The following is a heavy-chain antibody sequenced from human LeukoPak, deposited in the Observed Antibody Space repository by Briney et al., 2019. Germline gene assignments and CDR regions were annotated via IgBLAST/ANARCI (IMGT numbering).Heavy chain of an antibody. Sequence: SETLSLTCAVYGGSFSGYYWSWIRQPPGKGLEWIGEINHSGSTNYNPSLKSRVTISVDTSKNQFPLKLSSVTAADTAVYYCARGPTVVTHSYYYYYMDVWGKGTTVTVSS. CDR1: GGSFSGYY. J-gene: IGHJ6*03. V-gene: IGHV4-34*01. CDR3: ARGPTVVTHSYYYYYMDV. D-gene: IGHD4-23*01. CDR2: INHSGST.